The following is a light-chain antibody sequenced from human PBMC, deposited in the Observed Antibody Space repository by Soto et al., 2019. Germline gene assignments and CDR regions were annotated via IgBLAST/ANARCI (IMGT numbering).Light chain of an antibody. Sequence: DIQMTQSPSSLSASVGDRVTITCQASQDISNYLNWYQQKPGKAPKLLIYDASNLETGVPSRFSGSGSGPDFTFTISSLQPEDIATYYCQQYDNSLLTFGGGTKVEIK. CDR3: QQYDNSLLT. J-gene: IGKJ4*01. CDR1: QDISNY. CDR2: DAS. V-gene: IGKV1-33*01.